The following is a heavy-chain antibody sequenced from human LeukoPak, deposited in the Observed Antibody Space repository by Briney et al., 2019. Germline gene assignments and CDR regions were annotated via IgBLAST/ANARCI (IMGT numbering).Heavy chain of an antibody. J-gene: IGHJ5*02. CDR3: ARDYGSGGYQALDP. CDR1: GFTFVSYG. Sequence: GGSLRLSCAASGFTFVSYGMSWVRQAPGKGLEWLSYISGSTRNIYYADPVKGRFTISRDNAKNSLYLQMNSLRDEETAVYYCARDYGSGGYQALDPWGQGTLVTVSS. D-gene: IGHD3-10*01. V-gene: IGHV3-48*02. CDR2: ISGSTRNI.